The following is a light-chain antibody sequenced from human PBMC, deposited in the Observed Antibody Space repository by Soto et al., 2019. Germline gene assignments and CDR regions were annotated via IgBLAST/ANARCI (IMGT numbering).Light chain of an antibody. CDR3: CSYAGTYTHV. CDR1: SSDVGGYNY. J-gene: IGLJ1*01. V-gene: IGLV2-11*01. Sequence: QSVLTQPRSVSGSPGQSVTISCTGTSSDVGGYNYVSWYQQHPGKAPKLMIYDVGKRPSGVPDRFSGSKSGNTASLTISGLQAEDGADYYCCSYAGTYTHVYGTGTKVTVL. CDR2: DVG.